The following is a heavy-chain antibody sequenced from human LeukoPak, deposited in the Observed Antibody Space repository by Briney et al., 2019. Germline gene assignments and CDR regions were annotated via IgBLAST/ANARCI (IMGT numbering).Heavy chain of an antibody. J-gene: IGHJ4*02. CDR2: ITGSSRNI. CDR1: GFTFSTYS. D-gene: IGHD3-16*02. CDR3: ARVLGSSEDYVWGSYRF. Sequence: GGSLRLSCAASGFTFSTYSMNWVRQAPGKGLEWVPSITGSSRNIYYADSVKGRFTISRDNAKNSLYLQMNSLRAEDTAVYYCARVLGSSEDYVWGSYRFWGQGTLVTVSS. V-gene: IGHV3-21*01.